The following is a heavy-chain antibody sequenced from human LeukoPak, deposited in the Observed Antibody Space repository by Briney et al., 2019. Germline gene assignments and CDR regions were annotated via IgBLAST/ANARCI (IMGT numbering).Heavy chain of an antibody. CDR2: IGTTTSTI. CDR3: ARDRGYCRGTTCYAYYFDS. J-gene: IGHJ4*02. V-gene: IGHV3-48*04. CDR1: GFIFSNFP. Sequence: GGSLRLSCAASGFIFSNFPLHWVRQTPDKGLEWVSYIGTTTSTIYYADSVKGRFTISRDNAKNSLYLQMNSPRAEDTAVYYCARDRGYCRGTTCYAYYFDSWGQGTLVTVSS. D-gene: IGHD2-2*01.